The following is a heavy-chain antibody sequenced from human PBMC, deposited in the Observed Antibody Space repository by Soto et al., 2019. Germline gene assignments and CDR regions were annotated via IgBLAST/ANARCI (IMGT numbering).Heavy chain of an antibody. J-gene: IGHJ4*02. Sequence: GGSLRLSCAASGFTFSNALMSWVRQSPGKGLEWVGRIKSKTDGGTTDYAAPVKGRFTISRDDSKNTLYLQMNSLKTEDTAVYYCTTYLGYCSGGSCYEGVYWGQGTLVTVSS. CDR1: GFTFSNAL. CDR2: IKSKTDGGTT. V-gene: IGHV3-15*01. D-gene: IGHD2-15*01. CDR3: TTYLGYCSGGSCYEGVY.